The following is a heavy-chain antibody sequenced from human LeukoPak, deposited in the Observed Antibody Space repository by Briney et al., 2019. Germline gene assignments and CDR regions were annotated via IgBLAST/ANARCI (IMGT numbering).Heavy chain of an antibody. V-gene: IGHV4-59*11. CDR2: IYYSGST. J-gene: IGHJ5*02. D-gene: IGHD3-22*01. CDR3: ARTSYYDSSGYYSGISSFDP. CDR1: GGFISSHY. Sequence: PSETLSLTCTVSGGFISSHYWSWIRQPPGKGLEWIGYIYYSGSTNYNPSLKSRVTISVDTSKNQFSLKLSSVTAADTAVYYCARTSYYDSSGYYSGISSFDPWGQGTLVTVSS.